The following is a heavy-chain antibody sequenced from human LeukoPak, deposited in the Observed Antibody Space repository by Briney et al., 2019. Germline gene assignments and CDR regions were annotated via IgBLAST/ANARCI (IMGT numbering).Heavy chain of an antibody. V-gene: IGHV5-51*01. Sequence: GESLKISCQGSGYRFTSYWIGWGRQMPGKGLEWMGIIYPGDSDTRYSPSFQGQVTISADKSISTAYLQWSSLKASDTAMYYCARRYCSSSTCYYPLDYWGQGTLVTVSS. CDR2: IYPGDSDT. CDR1: GYRFTSYW. J-gene: IGHJ4*02. CDR3: ARRYCSSSTCYYPLDY. D-gene: IGHD2-2*01.